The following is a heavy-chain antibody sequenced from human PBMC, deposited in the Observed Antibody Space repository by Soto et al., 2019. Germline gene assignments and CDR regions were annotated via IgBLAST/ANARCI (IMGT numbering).Heavy chain of an antibody. D-gene: IGHD2-15*01. CDR3: AREGDDYCSGTRCFHYYGLDV. CDR1: GFTFNSYG. CDR2: IEYNAKNR. V-gene: IGHV3-33*05. Sequence: QVQLVESGGGVVQPGTSLRLSCTASGFTFNSYGIHWVRQAPGKGLEWLALIEYNAKNRFYADSVKGRFSISRDNSSNTVYLQVNGLRAEVTAVYYCAREGDDYCSGTRCFHYYGLDVWGQGTTVIVSS. J-gene: IGHJ6*02.